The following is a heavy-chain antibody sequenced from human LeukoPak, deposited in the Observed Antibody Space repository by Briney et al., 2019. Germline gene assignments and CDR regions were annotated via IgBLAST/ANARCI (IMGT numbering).Heavy chain of an antibody. CDR2: ISVDSNTI. CDR3: AKGWYYYDSSGSYFDY. D-gene: IGHD3-22*01. J-gene: IGHJ4*02. V-gene: IGHV3-48*01. Sequence: GGSLRLSCAASGFTFNYYSMNWVRQAPGKGLEWIAYISVDSNTIFYADSVMGRFTISRDNAQNSLYLQMNSLRAEDTALYYCAKGWYYYDSSGSYFDYWGQGTLVTVSS. CDR1: GFTFNYYS.